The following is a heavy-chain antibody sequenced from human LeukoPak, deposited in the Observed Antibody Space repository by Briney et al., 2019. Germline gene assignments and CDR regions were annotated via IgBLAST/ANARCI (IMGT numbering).Heavy chain of an antibody. CDR3: AAGGWYYYGMDV. CDR1: GFTFTSSA. Sequence: GTSXTXSCXXSGFTFTSSAVQWVRQARGQRLEWIGGIVVGSGNTNYAQKLQERVTITRDMSTSTAYMELSSLRSEDTAVYYCAAGGWYYYGMDVWGKGTPVTVSS. D-gene: IGHD6-19*01. V-gene: IGHV1-58*01. J-gene: IGHJ6*04. CDR2: IVVGSGNT.